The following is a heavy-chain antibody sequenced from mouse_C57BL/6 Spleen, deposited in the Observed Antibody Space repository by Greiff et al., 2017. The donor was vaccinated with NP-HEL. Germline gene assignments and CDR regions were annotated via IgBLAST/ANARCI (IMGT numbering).Heavy chain of an antibody. D-gene: IGHD2-3*01. J-gene: IGHJ2*01. CDR1: GFTFSDYG. CDR3: ARNYDGYYYFDY. Sequence: EVKLVESGGGLVKPGGSLKLSCAASGFTFSDYGMHWVRQAPEKGLEWVAYISSGSSTIYYADTVKGRFTISRDNAKNTLILQMTSLRSEDTAMYYCARNYDGYYYFDYWGQGTTLTVSS. V-gene: IGHV5-17*01. CDR2: ISSGSSTI.